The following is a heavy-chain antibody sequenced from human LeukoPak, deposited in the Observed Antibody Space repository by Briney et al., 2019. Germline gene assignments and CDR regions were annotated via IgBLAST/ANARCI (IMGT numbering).Heavy chain of an antibody. Sequence: SETLSLTCTVSGDSISGSSYYWCWIRQPPGKGLEWIGSIHYSGSTQYNPSLKSRVSTSVDTSKNTFSLKLTSVSAADTAVYYCARQTGSGLFILPGGQGTLVTVSS. CDR3: ARQTGSGLFILP. D-gene: IGHD3/OR15-3a*01. J-gene: IGHJ4*02. CDR2: IHYSGST. V-gene: IGHV4-39*01. CDR1: GDSISGSSYY.